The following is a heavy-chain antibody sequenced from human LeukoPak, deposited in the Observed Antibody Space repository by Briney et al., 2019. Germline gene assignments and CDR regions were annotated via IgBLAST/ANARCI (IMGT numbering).Heavy chain of an antibody. CDR3: ARGETTYYFDY. Sequence: GGSLRLSCAASGFTFSSYSMNWVRQAPGKGLEWVSSISSSSSYIYYADSVKGRFTTSRDNAKNLLFLQMNSLRAEDTAVYYCARGETTYYFDYWGQGALVTVSS. D-gene: IGHD4-11*01. CDR1: GFTFSSYS. J-gene: IGHJ4*02. V-gene: IGHV3-21*01. CDR2: ISSSSSYI.